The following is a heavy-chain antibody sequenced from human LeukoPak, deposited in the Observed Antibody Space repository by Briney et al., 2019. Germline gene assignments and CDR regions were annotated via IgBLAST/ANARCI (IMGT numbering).Heavy chain of an antibody. V-gene: IGHV4-39*01. Sequence: SETLSLTCTVSGGSISSSSYYWGWIRQPPGKGLEWIGSIYYSGRTYYNPSLKSRVTISVDTSKNQFSLKLSSVTAADTAVYYCATLDARSSWARIDYWGQGTLVTVSS. J-gene: IGHJ4*02. D-gene: IGHD6-13*01. CDR2: IYYSGRT. CDR1: GGSISSSSYY. CDR3: ATLDARSSWARIDY.